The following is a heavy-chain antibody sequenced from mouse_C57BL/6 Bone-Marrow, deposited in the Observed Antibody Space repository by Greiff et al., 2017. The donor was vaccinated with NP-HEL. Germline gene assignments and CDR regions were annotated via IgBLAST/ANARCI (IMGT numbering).Heavy chain of an antibody. D-gene: IGHD1-1*01. CDR3: ARGYYYGSSLDY. V-gene: IGHV1-81*01. CDR1: GYTFTSYG. J-gene: IGHJ2*01. Sequence: QVQLKESGAELARPGASVKLSCKASGYTFTSYGISWVKQRTGQGLEWIGEIYPRSGNTYYNEKFKGKATLTADKSSSTAYMELRSLTSEESAVYFCARGYYYGSSLDYWGQGTTLTVSS. CDR2: IYPRSGNT.